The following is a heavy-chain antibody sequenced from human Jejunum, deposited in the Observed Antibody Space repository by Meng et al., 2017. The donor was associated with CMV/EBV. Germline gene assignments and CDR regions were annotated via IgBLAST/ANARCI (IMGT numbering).Heavy chain of an antibody. D-gene: IGHD3-22*01. CDR2: INPSSGST. Sequence: HWVRQAPGQGLEWMGIINPSSGSTTYARKLQGRVTMTRDPSTSTFYMELSSLTSEDTAVYFCSRGPYYYESSGYYGGQSNWFDPWGQGTQVTVSS. V-gene: IGHV1-46*04. CDR3: SRGPYYYESSGYYGGQSNWFDP. J-gene: IGHJ5*02.